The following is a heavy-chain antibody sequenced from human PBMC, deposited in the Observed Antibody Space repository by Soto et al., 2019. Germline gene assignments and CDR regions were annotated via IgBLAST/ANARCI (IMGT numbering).Heavy chain of an antibody. Sequence: GGSLRLSCAASGFTFSSYAMSWVRQAPGKGLEWVSAISGSGGSTYYADSVKGRFTISRDNSKNTRYLQMNSLRAEDTAVYYCAKVPITFGGVIADPNFDYWGQGTLVTVAS. CDR1: GFTFSSYA. J-gene: IGHJ4*02. CDR3: AKVPITFGGVIADPNFDY. V-gene: IGHV3-23*01. D-gene: IGHD3-16*02. CDR2: ISGSGGST.